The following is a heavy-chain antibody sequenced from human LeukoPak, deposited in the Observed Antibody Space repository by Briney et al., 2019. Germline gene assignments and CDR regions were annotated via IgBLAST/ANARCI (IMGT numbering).Heavy chain of an antibody. J-gene: IGHJ6*03. CDR2: INHSGST. Sequence: SQTLSLTCTVSGGSISSGSYYWSWIRQPAGKGLEWIGEINHSGSTNYNPSLKSRVTISVDTSKYQFSLKLSSVTAADTAVYYCARLARITMVRGGYYYYMDVWGKGTTVTISS. D-gene: IGHD3-10*01. CDR1: GGSISSGSYY. V-gene: IGHV4-61*09. CDR3: ARLARITMVRGGYYYYMDV.